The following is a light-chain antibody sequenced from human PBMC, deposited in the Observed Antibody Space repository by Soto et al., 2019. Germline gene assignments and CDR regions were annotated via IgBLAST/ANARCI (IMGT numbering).Light chain of an antibody. CDR3: KQYSHLIT. CDR2: DAS. V-gene: IGKV1-33*01. CDR1: QDISNY. Sequence: DIQIPQSPSSLSASVGHRVTITCQASQDISNYLNWYQQKLGKDPKLLIYDASNLETGVPSRFSGSGSGTDFTFTISSLQPEDIATYYCKQYSHLITVGKGKRLGIK. J-gene: IGKJ5*01.